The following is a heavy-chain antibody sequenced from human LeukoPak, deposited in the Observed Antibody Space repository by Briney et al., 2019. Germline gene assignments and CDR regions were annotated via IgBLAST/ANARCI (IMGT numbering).Heavy chain of an antibody. D-gene: IGHD3-9*01. V-gene: IGHV3-23*01. CDR2: ISGSGGST. CDR3: AKGPDFDWLLRYTDYFDY. CDR1: GFTFSSYA. Sequence: GGSLRLSCAASGFTFSSYAMSWVRQAPGKGLEWVSAISGSGGSTYYADSVKGRFTISRDNSKNTLYLQMNSLRAEDTAVYYCAKGPDFDWLLRYTDYFDYWGQGTLVTVSS. J-gene: IGHJ4*02.